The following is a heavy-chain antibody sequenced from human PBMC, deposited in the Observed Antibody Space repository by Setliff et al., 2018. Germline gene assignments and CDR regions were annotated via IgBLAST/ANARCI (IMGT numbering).Heavy chain of an antibody. D-gene: IGHD3-10*01. CDR3: ARGRSLLWLGELSRPYYFDY. J-gene: IGHJ4*02. CDR1: GYTFTGYY. CDR2: INPNNEDT. Sequence: ASVKVSCKASGYTFTGYYIHWVRQAPGQGLEWMGRINPNNEDTNYAQKFQGRVTMTRDTSISTAYMELSRLRSDDTAVYYCARGRSLLWLGELSRPYYFDYWGQGTLVTVSS. V-gene: IGHV1-2*06.